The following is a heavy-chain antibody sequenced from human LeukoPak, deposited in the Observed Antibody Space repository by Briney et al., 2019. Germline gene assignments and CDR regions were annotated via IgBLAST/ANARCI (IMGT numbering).Heavy chain of an antibody. CDR3: ARDWSGLNTYSGSYYSWFDP. CDR2: IYHSGST. V-gene: IGHV4-38-2*02. CDR1: GYSISSGYY. J-gene: IGHJ5*02. D-gene: IGHD1-26*01. Sequence: PSETLSLTCTVSGYSISSGYYWGWIRQPPGKGLEWIGSIYHSGSTYYNPSLKSRVTLSVDTSKNQFSLKLSSVTAADTAVYYCARDWSGLNTYSGSYYSWFDPWGQGTLVTVSS.